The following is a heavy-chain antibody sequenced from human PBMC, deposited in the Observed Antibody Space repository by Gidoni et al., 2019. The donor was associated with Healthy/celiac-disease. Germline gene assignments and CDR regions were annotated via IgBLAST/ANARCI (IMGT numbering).Heavy chain of an antibody. Sequence: EVQLLESGGGLVQPGGSLRLSCAASGFTFSSHAMGWVRQAPGKGLEWVSAISVSGGSTYYADSVKGRFTISRDNSKNSLYLQMNSLRAEDTAGYYCAKDQKASDSSGGDYFYGMDVWGQGTTVTVSS. CDR2: ISVSGGST. CDR1: GFTFSSHA. J-gene: IGHJ6*02. CDR3: AKDQKASDSSGGDYFYGMDV. D-gene: IGHD6-19*01. V-gene: IGHV3-23*01.